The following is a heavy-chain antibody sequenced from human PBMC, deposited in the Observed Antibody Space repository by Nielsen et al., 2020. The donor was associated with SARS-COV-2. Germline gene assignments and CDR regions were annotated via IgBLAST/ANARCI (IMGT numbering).Heavy chain of an antibody. J-gene: IGHJ3*01. V-gene: IGHV3-23*01. CDR2: VSSSGGST. CDR3: SRDGVVRGDALDL. CDR1: GFTFNIHA. Sequence: GGSLRLSCAASGFTFNIHAMAWVRRAPGRGLQWVSGVSSSGGSTYYTDSVKGRFSISRDNSKNTLFLLMHSLRVEDTAVYYCSRDGVVRGDALDLWGQGTMVTVSS. D-gene: IGHD3-10*01.